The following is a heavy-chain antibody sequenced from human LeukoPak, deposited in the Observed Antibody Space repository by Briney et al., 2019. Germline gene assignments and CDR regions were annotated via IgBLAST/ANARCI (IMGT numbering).Heavy chain of an antibody. CDR2: IIPIFGTA. V-gene: IGHV1-69*13. J-gene: IGHJ3*02. CDR1: GGTFSSYA. Sequence: ASVKASCKASGGTFSSYAISWVRQAPGQGLEWMGGIIPIFGTANYAQKFQGRVTITADESTSTAYMELSSLRSEDTAVYYCARQWEYQPMGAFDIWGQGTMVTVSS. D-gene: IGHD2-2*01. CDR3: ARQWEYQPMGAFDI.